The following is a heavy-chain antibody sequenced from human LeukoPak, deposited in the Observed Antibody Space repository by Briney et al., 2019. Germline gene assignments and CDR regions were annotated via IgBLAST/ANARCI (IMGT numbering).Heavy chain of an antibody. Sequence: GGSLRLSCAASGFTFSSYSMNWVRQAPGKGLEWVSSISSSSYIYYTDSVKGRFTLSRDNAKKSLYLQMNSLRAADTAVYYCARRTRGVAAIQRLRAFDIWGQGTMVTVSS. D-gene: IGHD1-26*01. V-gene: IGHV3-21*01. CDR1: GFTFSSYS. CDR2: ISSSSYI. J-gene: IGHJ3*02. CDR3: ARRTRGVAAIQRLRAFDI.